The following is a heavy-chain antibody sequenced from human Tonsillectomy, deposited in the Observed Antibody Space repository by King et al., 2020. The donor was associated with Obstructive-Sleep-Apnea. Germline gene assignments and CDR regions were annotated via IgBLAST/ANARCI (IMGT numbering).Heavy chain of an antibody. D-gene: IGHD1-26*01. J-gene: IGHJ4*02. CDR1: GFTFSSHA. CDR3: AGGSEASGSYDYFDY. Sequence: VQLVESGGGVVQPGRSLRLSCAASGFTFSSHAMHWVRQAPGKGLEWVAVISYDGRNKYYADSVKGRFTISRDNSKNTLYLQMNSLRAEDTAVYYCAGGSEASGSYDYFDYCGQETLVTVSS. CDR2: ISYDGRNK. V-gene: IGHV3-30*04.